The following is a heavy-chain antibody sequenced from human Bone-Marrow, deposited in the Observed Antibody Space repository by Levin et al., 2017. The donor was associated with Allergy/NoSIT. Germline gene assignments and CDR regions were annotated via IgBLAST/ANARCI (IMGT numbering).Heavy chain of an antibody. V-gene: IGHV3-30-3*01. CDR2: ISFDGSNK. D-gene: IGHD3-3*01. J-gene: IGHJ4*02. Sequence: GESLKISCAASGFTFTRHAMHWVRQAPGKGLEWVAIISFDGSNKYNADSVKGRFSISRDNSKNMVYLQMNNLTPEDTALYHCARGKGYDFWSGVIDYWGQGTLVTVSS. CDR1: GFTFTRHA. CDR3: ARGKGYDFWSGVIDY.